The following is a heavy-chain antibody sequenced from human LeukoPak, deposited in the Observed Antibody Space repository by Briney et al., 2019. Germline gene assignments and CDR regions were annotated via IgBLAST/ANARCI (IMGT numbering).Heavy chain of an antibody. V-gene: IGHV3-66*01. D-gene: IGHD6-13*01. J-gene: IGHJ3*02. CDR3: ASRKAASGTQLNSNAFDI. Sequence: GGSLRLSCSASGFTVSSNYISWVRQAPGKGLGWVSVIYSGGSTYYAHSVKGRFTIYRDNTKNTLYIQMNSLKAEATAVYYCASRKAASGTQLNSNAFDIWGQGTMVTVSS. CDR2: IYSGGST. CDR1: GFTVSSNY.